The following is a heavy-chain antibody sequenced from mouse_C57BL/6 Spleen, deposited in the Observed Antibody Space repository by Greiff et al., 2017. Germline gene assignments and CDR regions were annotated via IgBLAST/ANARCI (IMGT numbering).Heavy chain of an antibody. J-gene: IGHJ1*03. CDR1: GYTFTTYP. Sequence: QVQLKESGAELVKPGASVKMSCKASGYTFTTYPIEWMKQNHGKSLEWIGNFHPYNDDTKYNEKFKGKATLTVEKSSSTVYLELSRLTSDDSAVYYCARPGDYDGWYFDVWGTGTTVTVSS. V-gene: IGHV1-47*01. CDR3: ARPGDYDGWYFDV. D-gene: IGHD2-4*01. CDR2: FHPYNDDT.